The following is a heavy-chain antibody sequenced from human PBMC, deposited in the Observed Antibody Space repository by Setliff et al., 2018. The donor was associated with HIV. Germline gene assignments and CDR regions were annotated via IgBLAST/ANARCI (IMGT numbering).Heavy chain of an antibody. Sequence: PGESLKISCKGFGYSFSDNWIGWVRQMPGKGLEWMGIIYPDDSATRYSPSFQGQVTISADKSINTAHLRWRSLRASDTAIYFCAKHGFERKSPYNWFDSWGQGTLVTVSS. CDR3: AKHGFERKSPYNWFDS. D-gene: IGHD3-16*01. J-gene: IGHJ5*01. CDR1: GYSFSDNW. V-gene: IGHV5-51*01. CDR2: IYPDDSAT.